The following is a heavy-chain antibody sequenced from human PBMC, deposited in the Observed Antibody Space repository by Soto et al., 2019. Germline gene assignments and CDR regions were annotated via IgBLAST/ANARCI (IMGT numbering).Heavy chain of an antibody. Sequence: PWETLFLTCTVSGGSISIGDYYWGCIRQPPGKGLVWIGYIYYSGSTYYIPSLNSRVTITVDTSMNQFTLKLSSVTAAFSAGYYCARRCLQLGDLDYWGQGTLVTVSS. J-gene: IGHJ4*02. CDR1: GGSISIGDYY. V-gene: IGHV4-30-4*01. CDR2: IYYSGST. CDR3: ARRCLQLGDLDY. D-gene: IGHD1-1*01.